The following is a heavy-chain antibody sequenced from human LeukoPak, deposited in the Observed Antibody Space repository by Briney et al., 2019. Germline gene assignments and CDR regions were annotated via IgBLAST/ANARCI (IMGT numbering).Heavy chain of an antibody. D-gene: IGHD3-3*01. J-gene: IGHJ4*02. CDR3: ARETRGFWSGYPETNFDY. V-gene: IGHV4-4*07. Sequence: KPSETLSLTCTVSDGSISSYYWSWIRQPAGKGLEWIGRIYTSGSTNYNPSLKSRVTMSVDTSKNQFSLKLSSVTAADTAVYYCARETRGFWSGYPETNFDYWGQGTLVTVSS. CDR2: IYTSGST. CDR1: DGSISSYY.